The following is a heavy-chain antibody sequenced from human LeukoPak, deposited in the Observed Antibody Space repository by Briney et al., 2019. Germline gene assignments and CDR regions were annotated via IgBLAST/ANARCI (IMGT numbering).Heavy chain of an antibody. CDR2: ISSSGSTI. CDR3: ASSGLEYYYDSSGYSTFDY. J-gene: IGHJ4*02. D-gene: IGHD3-22*01. Sequence: PGGSLRLSCAASGFTFTDYYMSWIRQAPGKGLKWVSYISSSGSTIYYADSVKGRFTISRDNAKNSLYLQMNSLRAEDTAVYYCASSGLEYYYDSSGYSTFDYWGQGTLVTVSS. CDR1: GFTFTDYY. V-gene: IGHV3-11*01.